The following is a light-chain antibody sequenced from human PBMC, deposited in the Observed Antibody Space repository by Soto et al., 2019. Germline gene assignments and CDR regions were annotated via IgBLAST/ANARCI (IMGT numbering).Light chain of an antibody. V-gene: IGKV3-11*01. J-gene: IGKJ5*01. Sequence: EIVLTQSPATLSLSPGERATLSCRASQSVRSYLAWYQQKPGQAPRLLIHDASSRATGIPARFSGSGSGTDFTLTISSLEPEDFAVYSCQQRTNWPSSAFGQGTRLEIK. CDR3: QQRTNWPSSA. CDR1: QSVRSY. CDR2: DAS.